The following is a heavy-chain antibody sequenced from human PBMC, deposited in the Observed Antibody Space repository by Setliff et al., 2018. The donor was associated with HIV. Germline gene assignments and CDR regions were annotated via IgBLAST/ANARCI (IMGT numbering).Heavy chain of an antibody. D-gene: IGHD3-10*01. V-gene: IGHV4-59*01. J-gene: IGHJ3*01. CDR2: IYYTGTT. CDR3: ARVRSYGSAYDAFDV. CDR1: RGSISRYY. Sequence: SETLSLTCTVSRGSISRYYWSWIRQPPGKGLEWIGYIYYTGTTKYNPSLKGRVTMSVDTSKNQLSLKLSSLTAADTAVYYCARVRSYGSAYDAFDVWGPGTMVTVSS.